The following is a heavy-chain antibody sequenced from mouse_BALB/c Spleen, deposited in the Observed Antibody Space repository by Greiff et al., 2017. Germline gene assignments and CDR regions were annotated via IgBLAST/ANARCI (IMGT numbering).Heavy chain of an antibody. D-gene: IGHD1-1*02. J-gene: IGHJ2*01. CDR3: ARDGGWWGDY. Sequence: EVQLVESGGGLVKPGGSLKLSCAASGFTFSSYAMSWVRQTPEKRLEWVASISSGGSTYYPDSVKGRFTISRDNARNILYLQMSSLRSEDTAMYYCARDGGWWGDYWGQGTTLTVSS. V-gene: IGHV5-6-5*01. CDR1: GFTFSSYA. CDR2: ISSGGST.